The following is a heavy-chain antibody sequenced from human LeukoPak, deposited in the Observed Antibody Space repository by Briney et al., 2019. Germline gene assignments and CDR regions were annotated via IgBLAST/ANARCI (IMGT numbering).Heavy chain of an antibody. V-gene: IGHV4-34*01. Sequence: SETLSLTCAVYGGSFSGYYWSWIRQPPGKGLEWIGEINHSRSTNYNPSLKSRVTISVDTSKNQFSLKLSSVTAADTAVYYCARLQGDDYGDYADYWGQGTLVTVSS. CDR3: ARLQGDDYGDYADY. CDR2: INHSRST. CDR1: GGSFSGYY. J-gene: IGHJ4*02. D-gene: IGHD4-17*01.